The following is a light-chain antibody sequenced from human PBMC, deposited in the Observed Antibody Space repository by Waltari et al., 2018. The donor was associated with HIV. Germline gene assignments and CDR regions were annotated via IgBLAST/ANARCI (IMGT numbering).Light chain of an antibody. V-gene: IGLV2-14*03. Sequence: QSALTQPASVSGAPGQSITISCTGPTRDVGGYDYVSWYQQHPGTAPKLKIYDVNHRPSGVSYRFAGSKSGNTASLTISGLQPEDEADYYCSSYTLTSTYVFGTGTKVTVL. J-gene: IGLJ1*01. CDR1: TRDVGGYDY. CDR2: DVN. CDR3: SSYTLTSTYV.